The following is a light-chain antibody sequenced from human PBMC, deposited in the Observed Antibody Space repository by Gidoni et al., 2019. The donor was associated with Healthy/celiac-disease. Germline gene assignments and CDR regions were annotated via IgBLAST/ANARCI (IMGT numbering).Light chain of an antibody. CDR3: QHLKT. V-gene: IGKV1-5*03. Sequence: DIQMTQSPSTLSASVGDRVNITCRASQSISSWLAWYQQKPGKAPKLLIYKASSLESGVPSRFSGSGSGTEFTLTISSLQPDDFATYYCQHLKTFGQGTKVEIK. CDR2: KAS. CDR1: QSISSW. J-gene: IGKJ1*01.